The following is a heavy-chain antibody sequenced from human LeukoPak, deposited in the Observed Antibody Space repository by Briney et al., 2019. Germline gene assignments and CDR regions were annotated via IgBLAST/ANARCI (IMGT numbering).Heavy chain of an antibody. CDR2: IYYSGST. J-gene: IGHJ4*02. CDR3: ARGSRGYYFDY. Sequence: KTSETLSLTCTVSGGSISSYYWSWIRQPPGKGLEWLGYIYYSGSTNYNPSLKSRVTISVDTSKNQFSLKLSSVTAADTAVYYCARGSRGYYFDYWGQGTLVTVSS. V-gene: IGHV4-59*01. CDR1: GGSISSYY.